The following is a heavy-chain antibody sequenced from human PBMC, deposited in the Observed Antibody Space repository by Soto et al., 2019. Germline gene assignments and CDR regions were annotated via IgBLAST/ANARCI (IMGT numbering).Heavy chain of an antibody. Sequence: LVIQSLSSALVGGSLRGQGWHLIRKSTGKGLEWICEIDQRGGTNYNPSLKSRAIISDDTSKNQFSLTLTSVTAADTAVYYCAGEDSYGWSGESLDVWGQGTTVTVSS. V-gene: IGHV4-34*01. D-gene: IGHD6-19*01. CDR3: AGEDSYGWSGESLDV. CDR1: GGSLRGQG. J-gene: IGHJ6*02. CDR2: IDQRGGT.